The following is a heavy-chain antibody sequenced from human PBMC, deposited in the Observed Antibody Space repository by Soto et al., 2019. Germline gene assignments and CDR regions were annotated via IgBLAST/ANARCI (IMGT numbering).Heavy chain of an antibody. J-gene: IGHJ2*01. CDR3: VRDPFGDCFYWYFDL. V-gene: IGHV3-30*09. CDR1: GFAFSRFA. CDR2: ISYDGTTK. Sequence: QLVESGGGVVQPGGSLRLSCAASGFAFSRFALHWLRQAPGKGLEWVALISYDGTTKYYPDAVKGRFAISRDHSNNTLYLEMNSLRPEYTAFYYCVRDPFGDCFYWYFDLWCHGTLVTVSS. D-gene: IGHD2-21*02.